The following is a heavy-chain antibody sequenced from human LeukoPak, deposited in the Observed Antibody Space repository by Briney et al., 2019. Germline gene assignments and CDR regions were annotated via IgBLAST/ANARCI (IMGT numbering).Heavy chain of an antibody. D-gene: IGHD6-19*01. J-gene: IGHJ6*02. V-gene: IGHV4-34*01. CDR2: INHDGST. CDR3: ARDLIAVADPRDV. CDR1: GGSFCGYY. Sequence: SETLSLTCAVHGGSFCGYYWSWIRQPPGKGLEWIGKINHDGSTNYNPSLKSRVTISLDTSKNQFSLKLSAVTAADTAVYYCARDLIAVADPRDVWGRGTTVSVCS.